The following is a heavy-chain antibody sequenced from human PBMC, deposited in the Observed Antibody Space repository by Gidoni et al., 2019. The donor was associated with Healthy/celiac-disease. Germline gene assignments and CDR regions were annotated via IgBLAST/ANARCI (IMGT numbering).Heavy chain of an antibody. J-gene: IGHJ4*02. CDR3: ARANLPRIVGATTDY. V-gene: IGHV3-21*01. CDR1: GFTFSSYS. CDR2: ISSSSSYI. D-gene: IGHD1-26*01. Sequence: EVQLVESGGGLVKPGGSLRLSCAASGFTFSSYSMNWVRQAPGKGLEWVSSISSSSSYIYYADSVKGRFTISRDNAKNSLYLQMNSLRAEDTAVYYCARANLPRIVGATTDYWGQGTLVTVSS.